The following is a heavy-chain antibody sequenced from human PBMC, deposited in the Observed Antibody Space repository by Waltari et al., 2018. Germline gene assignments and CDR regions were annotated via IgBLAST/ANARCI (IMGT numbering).Heavy chain of an antibody. Sequence: QLQLQESGPGLVKPSETLSLTCTVSGGSISSSSYYWGWIRQPPGKGLEWIGSIYYSGSTYYNPSLKSRVTISVDTSKNQFSLKLSSVTAADTAVYYCARARTIVGASHWGQGTLVTVSS. D-gene: IGHD1-26*01. CDR1: GGSISSSSYY. J-gene: IGHJ4*02. V-gene: IGHV4-39*07. CDR3: ARARTIVGASH. CDR2: IYYSGST.